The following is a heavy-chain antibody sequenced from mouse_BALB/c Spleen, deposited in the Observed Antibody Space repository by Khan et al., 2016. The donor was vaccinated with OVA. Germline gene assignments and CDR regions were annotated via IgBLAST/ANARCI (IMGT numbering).Heavy chain of an antibody. CDR1: GYSFTNYY. V-gene: IGHV1S135*01. CDR2: IDPFSGGT. Sequence: QLVQSGPELMKPGASVKISCKASGYSFTNYYIHWVIQSHGKSLEWIGYIDPFSGGTTYHQKFKGKATLTVDKSSSTAYIHLSNLTSEDSAVYYCTRHGFVAWFTYWGQGTLVTVSA. J-gene: IGHJ3*01. CDR3: TRHGFVAWFTY. D-gene: IGHD2-2*01.